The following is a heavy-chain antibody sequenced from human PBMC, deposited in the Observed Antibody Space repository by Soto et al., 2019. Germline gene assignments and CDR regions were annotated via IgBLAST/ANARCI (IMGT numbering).Heavy chain of an antibody. V-gene: IGHV3-7*01. D-gene: IGHD3-10*01. Sequence: GGSLRLSCAASGFTFSSYWMSWVRQAPGKGLEWVANIKQDGSEKYYVDSVKGRFTISRDNAKNSLYLQMNSLRAEDTAVYYCARDRITMVRGVITGDAFDIWGQGTMVTVSS. J-gene: IGHJ3*02. CDR3: ARDRITMVRGVITGDAFDI. CDR2: IKQDGSEK. CDR1: GFTFSSYW.